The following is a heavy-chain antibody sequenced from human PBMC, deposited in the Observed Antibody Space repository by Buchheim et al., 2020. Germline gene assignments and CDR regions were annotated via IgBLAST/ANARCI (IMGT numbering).Heavy chain of an antibody. J-gene: IGHJ6*02. CDR3: ARDLRIAAAGSSPYYGMDV. CDR1: GFTFSSYG. D-gene: IGHD6-13*01. Sequence: QVQLVESGGGVVQPGRSLRLSCAASGFTFSSYGMHWVRQAPGKGLEWVAVIWYDGSNKYYADSVKGRFTISRDNSKNTLYLQMNSLRAEDTAVYYCARDLRIAAAGSSPYYGMDVWGQGTT. V-gene: IGHV3-33*01. CDR2: IWYDGSNK.